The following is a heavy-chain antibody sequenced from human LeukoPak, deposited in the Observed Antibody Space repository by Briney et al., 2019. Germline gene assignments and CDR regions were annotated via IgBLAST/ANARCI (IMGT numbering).Heavy chain of an antibody. D-gene: IGHD6-6*01. Sequence: GGSLRLSCAASGFTFSNYWMSWVRQAPGKGLEWVANIEQDGSVEYYVDSVKGRFTISRDNAKNSLYLQMNSPGAEDTAVYYCARIGYSSSSFDYWGQGTLVTVPS. J-gene: IGHJ4*02. CDR3: ARIGYSSSSFDY. CDR2: IEQDGSVE. CDR1: GFTFSNYW. V-gene: IGHV3-7*01.